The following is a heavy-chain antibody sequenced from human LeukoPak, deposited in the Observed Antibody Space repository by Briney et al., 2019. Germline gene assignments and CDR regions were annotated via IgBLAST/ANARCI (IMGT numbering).Heavy chain of an antibody. CDR3: ARLFGHSYGLVDY. D-gene: IGHD5-18*01. CDR1: GFAFSSYD. CDR2: IYYSGST. V-gene: IGHV4-39*01. Sequence: PGRSLRLSCAASGFAFSSYDMHWIRQPPGKGLEWIGSIYYSGSTHYSPSLKSRVTISVDTSQNQFSLQLSSVTAADTAVYYCARLFGHSYGLVDYWGQGTLVTVSS. J-gene: IGHJ4*02.